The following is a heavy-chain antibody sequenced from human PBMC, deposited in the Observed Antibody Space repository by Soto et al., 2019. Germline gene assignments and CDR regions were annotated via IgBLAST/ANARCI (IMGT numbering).Heavy chain of an antibody. CDR3: AKDHGGGNFFLYFDL. CDR1: GFSFRNYG. Sequence: RLSCAASGFSFRNYGMHWVRQAPGKGLEWVAVISYEGSRISYAASVKGRFTISRDNSKNAVFLQMNRLTPDDTAVYSCAKDHGGGNFFLYFDLWGQGTLVTVSS. V-gene: IGHV3-30*18. CDR2: ISYEGSRI. J-gene: IGHJ4*02. D-gene: IGHD2-15*01.